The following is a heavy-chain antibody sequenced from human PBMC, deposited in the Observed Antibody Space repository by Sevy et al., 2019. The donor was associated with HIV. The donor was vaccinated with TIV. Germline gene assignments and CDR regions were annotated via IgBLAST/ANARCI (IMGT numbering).Heavy chain of an antibody. CDR1: GFTFCNYV. CDR2: IASYGNDE. J-gene: IGHJ6*02. V-gene: IGHV3-30*04. D-gene: IGHD6-19*01. CDR3: ARSVLAVAGSYGTDV. Sequence: GGSLRLSCPASGFTFCNYVMHWVRQAPGKGLEWVTFIASYGNDEEYADSVKGRFTISRDNSKNTLYLQMNSLRPEDTAVYYCARSVLAVAGSYGTDVWGQGTTVTVSS.